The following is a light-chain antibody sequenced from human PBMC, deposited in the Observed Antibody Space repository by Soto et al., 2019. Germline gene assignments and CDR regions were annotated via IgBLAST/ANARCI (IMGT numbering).Light chain of an antibody. Sequence: DIVMTQTPLSAPVTRGQPASISCRSSQSLVHSDGNTYLSWFQQRPGQPPRLLIYKLANRFSGVPDSFSGSGAGTDFTLKISRVEAEDVGIYYCVQLTHFPWTFGQGTKVDIK. V-gene: IGKV2-24*01. CDR3: VQLTHFPWT. CDR1: QSLVHSDGNTY. J-gene: IGKJ1*01. CDR2: KLA.